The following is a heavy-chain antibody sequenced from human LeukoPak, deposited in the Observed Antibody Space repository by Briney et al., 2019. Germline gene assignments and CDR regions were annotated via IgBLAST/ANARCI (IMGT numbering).Heavy chain of an antibody. CDR3: AKDGRYFDWLSPPT. J-gene: IGHJ5*02. CDR2: ISGDGGST. V-gene: IGHV3-43*02. CDR1: GFIFDDYA. D-gene: IGHD3-9*01. Sequence: PGGSLRLSCAASGFIFDDYAMHWVRQAPGKGLEWVSLISGDGGSTYHADSVKGRFTISRDNSKNSLYLQMNSVRTEDTAFYYCAKDGRYFDWLSPPTWGQGTLVTVSS.